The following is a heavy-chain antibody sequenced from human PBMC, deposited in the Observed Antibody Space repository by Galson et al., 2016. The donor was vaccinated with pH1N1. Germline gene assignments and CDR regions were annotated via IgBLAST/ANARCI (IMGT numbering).Heavy chain of an antibody. Sequence: SLRLSCAASGFTFSTYAMIWLRQAPGNGPERVSIITARGGSTYYAAPVKRRFTISRDNSKNTMVLQMNSLRAEDTAVYYCAKAGYSYGNNYYYMDVWGKGTTVTVSS. CDR3: AKAGYSYGNNYYYMDV. D-gene: IGHD5-18*01. J-gene: IGHJ6*03. V-gene: IGHV3-23*01. CDR2: ITARGGST. CDR1: GFTFSTYA.